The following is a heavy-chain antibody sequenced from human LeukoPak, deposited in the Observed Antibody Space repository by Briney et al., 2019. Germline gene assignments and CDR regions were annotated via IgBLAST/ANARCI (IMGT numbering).Heavy chain of an antibody. CDR3: ARSATGGYFDY. CDR1: GXTFSSYW. Sequence: GGSLRLSWAASGXTFSSYWVHWVRQAPGKGLVWVSRINGDGSSTSYADSVKGRFTVSRDNAKNTLYLQMNSLRAEDTAVYYCARSATGGYFDYWGQGTLVTVSS. D-gene: IGHD2-15*01. CDR2: INGDGSST. V-gene: IGHV3-74*01. J-gene: IGHJ4*02.